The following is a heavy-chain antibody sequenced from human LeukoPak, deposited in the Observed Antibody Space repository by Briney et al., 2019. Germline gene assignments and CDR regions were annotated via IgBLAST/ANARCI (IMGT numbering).Heavy chain of an antibody. CDR1: GFTITGYY. Sequence: ASVKVSCKASGFTITGYYMHWVRQAPGQGLEWMGWINPNSGGTNYAQKFQGRVTMTRDTSISTAYMELSRLRSDDTAVYYCARELRLAAPYYYYYMDVWGKGTTVTVSS. J-gene: IGHJ6*03. CDR2: INPNSGGT. D-gene: IGHD1-1*01. CDR3: ARELRLAAPYYYYYMDV. V-gene: IGHV1-2*02.